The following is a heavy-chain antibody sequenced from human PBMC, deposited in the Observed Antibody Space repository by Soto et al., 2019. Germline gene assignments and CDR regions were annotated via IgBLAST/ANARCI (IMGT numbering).Heavy chain of an antibody. V-gene: IGHV4-61*08. CDR1: GGSISSGGYS. CDR2: IYYSGST. J-gene: IGHJ6*02. CDR3: ARQGSVVRGVIPYYYYGMDV. Sequence: SETLSLTCAVSGGSISSGGYSWSWIRQPPGKGLEWIGYIYYSGSTNYNPSLKSRVTISVDTSKNQFSLKLSSVTAADTAVYYCARQGSVVRGVIPYYYYGMDVWGQGTTVTVSS. D-gene: IGHD3-10*01.